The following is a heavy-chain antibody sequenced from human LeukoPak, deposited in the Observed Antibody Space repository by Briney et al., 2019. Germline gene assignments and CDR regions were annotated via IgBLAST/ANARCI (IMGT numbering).Heavy chain of an antibody. V-gene: IGHV3-74*03. J-gene: IGHJ4*02. D-gene: IGHD6-6*01. Sequence: GGSLRLSCAASGFTFRNHWMHWVRQTPGKGLVWVSRISSDGSSTTYADSVEGRFTISRDNAKNTLYLQMINLRAEDTAMYYCARDQRVTGRPDIDYWGQGTLVIVSS. CDR3: ARDQRVTGRPDIDY. CDR1: GFTFRNHW. CDR2: ISSDGSST.